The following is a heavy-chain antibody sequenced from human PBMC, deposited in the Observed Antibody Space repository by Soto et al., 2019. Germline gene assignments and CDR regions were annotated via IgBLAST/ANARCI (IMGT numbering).Heavy chain of an antibody. CDR1: GFTFNNYW. V-gene: IGHV3-7*05. CDR3: ARDRGAYSYDYCLGGGDCYHDY. J-gene: IGHJ4*02. D-gene: IGHD2-21*02. CDR2: IKEDGSEK. Sequence: GGSLRLSCAASGFTFNNYWMSWVRQAPGKGLEWVANIKEDGSEKYYMDSLKGRCTISRDNAKDSLYLHMYNLRADDTAVYYCARDRGAYSYDYCLGGGDCYHDYWGQGTLVTVSS.